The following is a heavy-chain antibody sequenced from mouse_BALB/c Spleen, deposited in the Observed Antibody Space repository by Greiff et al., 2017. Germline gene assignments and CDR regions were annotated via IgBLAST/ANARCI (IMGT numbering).Heavy chain of an antibody. Sequence: QVQLQQSGPELVKPGASVKMSCKASGYTFTSYYIHWVKQRPGQGLEWIGWIYPGDGSTKYNEKFKGKTTLTADKSSSTAYMLLSSLTSEDSAIYFCARNWPFDYWGQGTTLTVSS. CDR1: GYTFTSYY. V-gene: IGHV1S56*01. CDR3: ARNWPFDY. D-gene: IGHD4-1*01. CDR2: IYPGDGST. J-gene: IGHJ2*01.